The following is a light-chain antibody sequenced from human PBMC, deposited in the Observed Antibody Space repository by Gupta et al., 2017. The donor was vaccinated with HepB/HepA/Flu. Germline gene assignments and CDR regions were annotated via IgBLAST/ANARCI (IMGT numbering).Light chain of an antibody. CDR3: GTWDKSLNAFV. CDR2: STN. J-gene: IGLJ1*01. CDR1: SSNVGSHN. Sequence: QSVLTQPPSASGTPGQRVNVSCSGSSSNVGSHNINWYQQLPGMAPKLLIFSTNQRPSGVPDRFSASKSGTSASLAISGLQSEDEADYFCGTWDKSLNAFVFGTGTEVTVL. V-gene: IGLV1-44*01.